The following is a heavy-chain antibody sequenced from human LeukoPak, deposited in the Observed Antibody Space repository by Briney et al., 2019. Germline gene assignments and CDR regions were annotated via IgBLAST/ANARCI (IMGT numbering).Heavy chain of an antibody. CDR1: RGSISTYY. V-gene: IGHV4-59*13. CDR3: ARGRPDPQNSDYWDY. CDR2: IHYTGRT. D-gene: IGHD3-22*01. J-gene: IGHJ4*02. Sequence: SETLSLTCTISRGSISTYYWSWIRQTPGTTLGWIGNIHYTGRTRYNPFLESRVTMSLDTPKNEFSLRLTSMTAADSAVYYCARGRPDPQNSDYWDYWGQGILVTVSS.